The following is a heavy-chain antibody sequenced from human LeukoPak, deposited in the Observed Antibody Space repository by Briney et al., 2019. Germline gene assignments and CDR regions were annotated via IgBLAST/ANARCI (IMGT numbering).Heavy chain of an antibody. V-gene: IGHV3-74*01. J-gene: IGHJ4*02. CDR1: GFIFSLYC. CDR2: ICPDGTGI. Sequence: GGSLRLSCAASGFIFSLYCMHWVRQAPGKGPMWGSRICPDGTGISYADSVKAQFTTSRDNAKNTVYLQMNGLREEDTAVYYCVRDFRSADYWGQGTLVTVSS. CDR3: VRDFRSADY.